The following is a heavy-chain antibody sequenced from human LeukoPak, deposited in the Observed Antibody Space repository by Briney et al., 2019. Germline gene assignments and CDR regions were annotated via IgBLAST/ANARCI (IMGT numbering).Heavy chain of an antibody. CDR1: GYPFRNYD. J-gene: IGHJ6*03. V-gene: IGHV1-18*01. Sequence: ASVKVSCKTSGYPFRNYDINWVRQAPGQGLEWMGWISAYNGNTNYAQKLQGRVTMTTDTSTSTAYMELRSLRSDDTAVYYCARFYYGVTRFLEWFENYYYYYMDVWGKATTVTVSS. D-gene: IGHD3-3*01. CDR2: ISAYNGNT. CDR3: ARFYYGVTRFLEWFENYYYYYMDV.